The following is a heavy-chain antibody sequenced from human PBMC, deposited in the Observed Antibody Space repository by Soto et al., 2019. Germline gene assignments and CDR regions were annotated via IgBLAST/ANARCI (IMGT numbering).Heavy chain of an antibody. D-gene: IGHD3-22*01. V-gene: IGHV1-3*01. J-gene: IGHJ4*02. CDR3: AEDTSGYYY. CDR1: GYTFTTFA. CDR2: VNHGTGNV. Sequence: ASVKVSCKASGYTFTTFAIHWVRQAPRQGHEWKGWVNHGTGNVQYSQNFQDRVTFTRDTSASTAYMELSSLGFEDTAVYYCAEDTSGYYYWGQGTPVTVSS.